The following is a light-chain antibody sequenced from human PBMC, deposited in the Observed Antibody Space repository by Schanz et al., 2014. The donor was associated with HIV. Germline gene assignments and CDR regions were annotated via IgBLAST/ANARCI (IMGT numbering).Light chain of an antibody. CDR3: LSYDSSLSGPYV. J-gene: IGLJ1*01. CDR1: SSDVGGYDY. V-gene: IGLV2-14*01. CDR2: DVT. Sequence: QSVLTQPASVSGSPGQSITISCTGTSSDVGGYDYVSWYQQHPGKAPNLMIYDVTHRPSGISSRFSGSKSGSTASLTISGLQAEDEADYYCLSYDSSLSGPYVFRTGTKLTVL.